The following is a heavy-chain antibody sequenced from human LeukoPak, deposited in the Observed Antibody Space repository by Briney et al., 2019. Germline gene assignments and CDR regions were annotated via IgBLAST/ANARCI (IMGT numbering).Heavy chain of an antibody. CDR2: ISYDGSNK. J-gene: IGHJ4*02. CDR1: GFTFSSYA. V-gene: IGHV3-30-3*01. CDR3: VTVVPGAPNLLGY. D-gene: IGHD1-14*01. Sequence: PGRSLRLSCAASGFTFSSYAMHWVRQAPGKGLEWVAVISYDGSNKYYADSVKGRFTISRDNAKNTIYLQMNSLRAEDTAVYYCVTVVPGAPNLLGYWGQGTLVTVSS.